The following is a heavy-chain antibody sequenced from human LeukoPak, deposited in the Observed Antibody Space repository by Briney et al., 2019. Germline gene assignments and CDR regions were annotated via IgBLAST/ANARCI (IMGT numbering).Heavy chain of an antibody. CDR3: ARKKTGATNGLDI. CDR2: ISYSGRT. CDR1: GGSISSSSYY. D-gene: IGHD1-1*01. V-gene: IGHV4-39*01. Sequence: SETLSLTCTVSGGSISSSSYYWGWIRQPPGEGPEWIGSISYSGRTHYNPSLKSRVSISVDTSKNQFSLNLSSVTAADTAVYYCARKKTGATNGLDIWGQGTTVTVSS. J-gene: IGHJ6*02.